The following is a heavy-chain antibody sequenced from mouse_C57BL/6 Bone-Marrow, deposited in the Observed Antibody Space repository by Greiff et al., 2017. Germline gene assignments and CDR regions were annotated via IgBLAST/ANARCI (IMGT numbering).Heavy chain of an antibody. D-gene: IGHD2-12*01. CDR1: GYTFTDYY. CDR3: ARDSWYFDV. Sequence: EVQLQQSGPELVKPGASVKISCKASGYTFTDYYMNWVKQSHGKSLEWIGDINPNNGGTSYNQKFKGKATLTLDKSSSTAYMELRSLTSEDSAVYYCARDSWYFDVWGTGTTVTVSS. V-gene: IGHV1-26*01. J-gene: IGHJ1*03. CDR2: INPNNGGT.